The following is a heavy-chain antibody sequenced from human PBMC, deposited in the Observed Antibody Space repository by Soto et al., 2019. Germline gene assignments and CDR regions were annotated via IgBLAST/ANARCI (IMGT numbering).Heavy chain of an antibody. CDR3: VRVQHSSVRYNSPDY. V-gene: IGHV3-72*01. D-gene: IGHD6-19*01. CDR2: IRNNANSYTT. J-gene: IGHJ4*02. CDR1: GFTFSDYY. Sequence: EVQLVESGGGLVQPGGSLRLSCAASGFTFSDYYMDWVRQAPGKGLEWVGRIRNNANSYTTDHGASVKGRFTVSREDSKNSLYLQMNSLKTEDTAVYYCVRVQHSSVRYNSPDYWGQGILVTVSS.